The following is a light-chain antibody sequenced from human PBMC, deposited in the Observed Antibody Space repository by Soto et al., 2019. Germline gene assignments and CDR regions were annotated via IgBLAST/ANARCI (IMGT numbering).Light chain of an antibody. CDR1: SSDVGGYNY. CDR2: DVS. CDR3: CSYAGSYTYV. Sequence: QSVLTQPRSVSGSRGQSVTISCTGTSSDVGGYNYVSWYQQHPGKAPKLMIYDVSKRPSGVPDRFSGSKSGNTASLTISGLQAEDKADYDCCSYAGSYTYVFGTGTKVTVL. J-gene: IGLJ1*01. V-gene: IGLV2-11*01.